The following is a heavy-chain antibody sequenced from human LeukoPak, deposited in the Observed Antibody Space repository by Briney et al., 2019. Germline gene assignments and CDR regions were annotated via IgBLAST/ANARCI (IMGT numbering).Heavy chain of an antibody. CDR3: ARVRTVTKHLDY. Sequence: GGSLRLSCAASGFTFSSYSMNWVRQAPGKGLEWASYISSSSSTIYYADSVKGRFTISRDNAKNLLYLQMNSLRDEDTAVYYCARVRTVTKHLDYWGQGTLVTVSS. V-gene: IGHV3-48*02. J-gene: IGHJ4*02. CDR2: ISSSSSTI. D-gene: IGHD4-17*01. CDR1: GFTFSSYS.